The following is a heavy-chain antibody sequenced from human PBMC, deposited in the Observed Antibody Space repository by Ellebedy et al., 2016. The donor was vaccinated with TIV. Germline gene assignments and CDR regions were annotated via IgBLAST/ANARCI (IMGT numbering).Heavy chain of an antibody. CDR1: GGSISSYY. J-gene: IGHJ4*02. V-gene: IGHV4-34*01. CDR3: AGHPVDFDF. Sequence: SETLSLTXTVSGGSISSYYWSWIRQPPGKGLEWIGEFTPYGSTNYSPSLKSRVTILGDRSNNQFSLKLSSVTAADTAVYYCAGHPVDFDFWGQGTLVTVSS. CDR2: FTPYGST.